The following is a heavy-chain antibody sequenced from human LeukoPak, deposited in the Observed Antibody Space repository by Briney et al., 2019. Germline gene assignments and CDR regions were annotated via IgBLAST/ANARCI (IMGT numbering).Heavy chain of an antibody. V-gene: IGHV3-33*06. CDR3: AKGSGGSCYSGFDY. Sequence: PGGSLRLSCAASGFTFSSYGMHWVRQAPGKGLEWVAVIWYGGSNKYYADSVKGRFTISRDNSKNTLYLQMNSLRAEDTAVYYCAKGSGGSCYSGFDYWGQGTLVTVSS. CDR2: IWYGGSNK. D-gene: IGHD2-15*01. CDR1: GFTFSSYG. J-gene: IGHJ4*02.